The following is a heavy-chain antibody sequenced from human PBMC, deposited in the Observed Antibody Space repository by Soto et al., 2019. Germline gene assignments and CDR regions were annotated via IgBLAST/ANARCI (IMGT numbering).Heavy chain of an antibody. V-gene: IGHV1-69*01. CDR1: GGTFSSYA. J-gene: IGHJ4*02. D-gene: IGHD4-17*01. CDR2: IIPIFGTA. CDR3: ARVMRDGDYVEYYFDY. Sequence: QVQLVQSGAEVKKPGSSVKVSCKASGGTFSSYAISWVRQAPGQGLEWMGGIIPIFGTANYAQKFQGRVTFTADESTSTAYMELSSLRSEDTAVYYCARVMRDGDYVEYYFDYWCQGTLVTVSS.